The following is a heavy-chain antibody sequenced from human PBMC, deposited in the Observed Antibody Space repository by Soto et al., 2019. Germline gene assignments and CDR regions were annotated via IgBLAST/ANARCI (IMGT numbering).Heavy chain of an antibody. CDR2: ISGSGGST. V-gene: IGHV3-23*01. CDR1: GFTFSSYA. Sequence: EVQLLESGGGLVQPGGSLRLSCAASGFTFSSYAMSWVRQAPGKGLEWVSAISGSGGSTYYADSVKGRFTISRDNSKNTLYLKRNSVRAETTAVYYCAGGGRGGNNYYSNGRDVGGQGTRVPVPS. J-gene: IGHJ6*02. CDR3: AGGGRGGNNYYSNGRDV. D-gene: IGHD3-16*01.